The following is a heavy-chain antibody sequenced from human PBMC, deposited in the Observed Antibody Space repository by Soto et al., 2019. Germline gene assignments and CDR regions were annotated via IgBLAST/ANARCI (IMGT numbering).Heavy chain of an antibody. CDR2: IKQDGSEK. Sequence: GGSLRLSCAASGFTFSSYWMSWVRQAPGKGLEWVANIKQDGSEKYYVDSVKGRFTISRDNAKNSLYLQMNSLRAEDTAVYYCARAFPYRFPRYCSGGSCYSDMDVWGKGTTVTVSS. D-gene: IGHD2-15*01. V-gene: IGHV3-7*03. CDR1: GFTFSSYW. CDR3: ARAFPYRFPRYCSGGSCYSDMDV. J-gene: IGHJ6*04.